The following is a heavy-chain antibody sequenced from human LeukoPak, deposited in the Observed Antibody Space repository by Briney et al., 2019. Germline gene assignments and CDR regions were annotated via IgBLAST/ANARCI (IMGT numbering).Heavy chain of an antibody. CDR1: GFTFSSYG. D-gene: IGHD6-6*01. CDR2: ISNRNVV. J-gene: IGHJ6*02. V-gene: IGHV3-48*04. CDR3: ARSIEGNGLDV. Sequence: GGSLRLSCAASGFTFSSYGIHWVRQTPGKGLEWVSYISNRNVVYYADSVKGRFTISRDYTKNSLYLEINSLRAEDTAVYYCARSIEGNGLDVWGQGTTVTVSS.